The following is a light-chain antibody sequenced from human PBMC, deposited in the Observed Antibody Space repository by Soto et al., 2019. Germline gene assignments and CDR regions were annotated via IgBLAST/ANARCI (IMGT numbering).Light chain of an antibody. J-gene: IGKJ2*01. CDR1: QRISSN. Sequence: EIVMTQSPATLSVSPGERATLSCRASQRISSNLAWYQQKPGQAPRLLIYGASTRATGIPARFSGSGSETEFTLTISSLQSEDSAVYYCQHYNNWPPYTFGQGTKLEIK. V-gene: IGKV3-15*01. CDR3: QHYNNWPPYT. CDR2: GAS.